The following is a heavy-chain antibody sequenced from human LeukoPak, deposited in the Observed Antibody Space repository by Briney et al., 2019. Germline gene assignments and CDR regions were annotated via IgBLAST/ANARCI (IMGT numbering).Heavy chain of an antibody. D-gene: IGHD2/OR15-2a*01. J-gene: IGHJ4*02. Sequence: SETLSLTCAVYGGSFSGYYWSWIRQPPGKGLEWIGEINHSGSTNYNPSLKSRVTISVDTSKNQSSLKLSSVTAADTAVYYCASGQNIYFDYWGQGTLVTVSS. CDR1: GGSFSGYY. CDR2: INHSGST. V-gene: IGHV4-34*01. CDR3: ASGQNIYFDY.